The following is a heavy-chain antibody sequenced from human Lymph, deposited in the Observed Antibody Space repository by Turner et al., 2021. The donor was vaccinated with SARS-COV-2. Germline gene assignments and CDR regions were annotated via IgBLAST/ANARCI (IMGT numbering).Heavy chain of an antibody. J-gene: IGHJ6*02. CDR2: INHSGST. V-gene: IGHV4-34*01. D-gene: IGHD6-19*01. CDR3: ARVVIAVAGTYPIQVYYYYGMDV. CDR1: GGSFRDYY. Sequence: QVQLQQWGPCLLKPSQTLSLTCAVAGGSFRDYYGSWLRQPPGKGLEWMGEINHSGSTNYNPSLKSRVTISVDTSKNQFSLKLNSVTAADTAVYYCARVVIAVAGTYPIQVYYYYGMDVWGQGTTVTVSS.